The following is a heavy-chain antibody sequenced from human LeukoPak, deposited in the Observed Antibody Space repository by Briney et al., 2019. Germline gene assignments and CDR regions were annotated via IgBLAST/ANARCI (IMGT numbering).Heavy chain of an antibody. V-gene: IGHV1-69*13. CDR2: IIPIFGTA. D-gene: IGHD2-2*01. Sequence: SVTVSCKASGGTFSSYAISWVRQAPGQGLEWMGGIIPIFGTANYAQKFQGRVTITADESTSTAYMELSSLRSEDTAVYYCASPRAYCSSTSCYEFDYWGQGTLVTVSS. CDR3: ASPRAYCSSTSCYEFDY. J-gene: IGHJ4*02. CDR1: GGTFSSYA.